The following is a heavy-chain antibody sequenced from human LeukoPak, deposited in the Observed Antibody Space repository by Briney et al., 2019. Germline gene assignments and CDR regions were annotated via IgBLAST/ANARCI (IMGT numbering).Heavy chain of an antibody. CDR3: ARDYKYAFDN. J-gene: IGHJ4*02. CDR2: NGIDSGNT. D-gene: IGHD5-24*01. CDR1: GFTFSDYI. V-gene: IGHV3-11*06. Sequence: PGGSLRLSCAASGFTFSDYIMNWLRQAPGKGVEWISYNGIDSGNTNYADSVKGRFTISGDKAKSSLYLQMNSRRVEDTGVYYSARDYKYAFDNWGQGTLVTVSS.